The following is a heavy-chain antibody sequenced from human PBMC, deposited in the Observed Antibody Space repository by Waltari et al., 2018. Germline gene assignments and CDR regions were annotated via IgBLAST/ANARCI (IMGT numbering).Heavy chain of an antibody. CDR2: IYHSGST. J-gene: IGHJ4*02. CDR1: GYPISSGYY. V-gene: IGHV4-38-2*01. D-gene: IGHD6-19*01. Sequence: QMQLQESGPGLVKPSETLSLTCAVSGYPISSGYYWGWLRHPPGKGLEWIGGIYHSGSTYYNPSLKSRVTISVDTSKNQFSLKLSSVTAADTAVYYCARQYSSGWYVVDYWGQGTLVTVSS. CDR3: ARQYSSGWYVVDY.